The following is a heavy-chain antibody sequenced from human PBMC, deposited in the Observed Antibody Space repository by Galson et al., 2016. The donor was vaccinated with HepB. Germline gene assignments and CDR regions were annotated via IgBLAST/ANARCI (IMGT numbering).Heavy chain of an antibody. Sequence: SVKVSCKASGYTFTSYDINWVRQATGQGLEWMGRINPNSGGTNYAQKFQGRVTMTRDTSISTAYMELSRLRSDDTAVYYCVRERQTYVWGSYRNAFDIWGQGTMVTVSS. V-gene: IGHV1-2*06. D-gene: IGHD3-16*02. CDR3: VRERQTYVWGSYRNAFDI. CDR1: GYTFTSYD. CDR2: INPNSGGT. J-gene: IGHJ3*02.